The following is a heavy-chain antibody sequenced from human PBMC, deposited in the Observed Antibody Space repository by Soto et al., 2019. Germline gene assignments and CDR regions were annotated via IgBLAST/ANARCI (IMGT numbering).Heavy chain of an antibody. CDR2: ISYDGSNK. Sequence: QVQLVESGGGVVQPGRSLRLSCAASGFTFSSYAMHWVRQAPGKGLEWVAVISYDGSNKYYADSVKGRFTISRDNSNNTLYLQITRLRAADTAVYYCARDPLWGTAMVLWYFDIWCRGTLVTVSS. CDR3: ARDPLWGTAMVLWYFDI. J-gene: IGHJ2*01. CDR1: GFTFSSYA. V-gene: IGHV3-30-3*01. D-gene: IGHD5-18*01.